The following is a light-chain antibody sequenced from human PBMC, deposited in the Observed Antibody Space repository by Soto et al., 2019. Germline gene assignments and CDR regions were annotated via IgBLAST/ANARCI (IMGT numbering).Light chain of an antibody. Sequence: DIQMTQSPSTLSASVGDRVTITCRASQSISSWLAWYQQKPGKAPKLLIYDASSLESGVPSRFSGSGSGTEFTLTISSLQPDDFATYYCQQYNSYNTFGQGTKV. J-gene: IGKJ1*01. V-gene: IGKV1-5*01. CDR1: QSISSW. CDR3: QQYNSYNT. CDR2: DAS.